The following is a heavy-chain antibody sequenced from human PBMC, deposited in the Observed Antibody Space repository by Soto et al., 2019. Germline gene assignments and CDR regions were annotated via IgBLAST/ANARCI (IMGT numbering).Heavy chain of an antibody. D-gene: IGHD6-6*01. V-gene: IGHV1-8*01. J-gene: IGHJ4*02. CDR1: GYTFTSYD. Sequence: QVQLVQSGAEVKKPGASVKVSCKASGYTFTSYDINWVRQSTGQGLEWMGWMNPNSGNTGYAQKFQGRVTMTRNTSISTAYMELSSLRSEDTAVYYCARFPSPARARPLDYWGQGTLVTVSS. CDR2: MNPNSGNT. CDR3: ARFPSPARARPLDY.